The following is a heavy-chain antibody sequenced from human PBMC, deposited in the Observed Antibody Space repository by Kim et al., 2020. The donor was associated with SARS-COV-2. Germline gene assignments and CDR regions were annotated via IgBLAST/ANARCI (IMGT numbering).Heavy chain of an antibody. V-gene: IGHV1-8*01. D-gene: IGHD3-10*01. J-gene: IGHJ4*02. CDR2: MNPNSGNT. CDR3: ARAGTMVRGVKQPYYFDY. CDR1: GYTFTSYD. Sequence: ASVKVSCKASGYTFTSYDINWVRQATGQGLEWMGWMNPNSGNTGYAQKFQGRVTMTRNTSISTAYMELSSLRSEDTAVYYCARAGTMVRGVKQPYYFDYWGQGTLVTVSS.